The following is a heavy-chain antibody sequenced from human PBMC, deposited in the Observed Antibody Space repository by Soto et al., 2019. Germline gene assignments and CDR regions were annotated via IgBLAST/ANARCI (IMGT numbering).Heavy chain of an antibody. J-gene: IGHJ4*02. V-gene: IGHV3-33*01. CDR3: AVLVNDFWSGYSITDDY. CDR1: GFTFSSYG. CDR2: IWYDGSNK. Sequence: QVQLVESGGGVVQPGRSLRLSCAASGFTFSSYGMHWVRQAPGKGLEWVAVIWYDGSNKYYADSVKGRFTISRDNSKNTLYLQMNSLRAEDTAVYYCAVLVNDFWSGYSITDDYWGQGTLVIVSS. D-gene: IGHD3-3*01.